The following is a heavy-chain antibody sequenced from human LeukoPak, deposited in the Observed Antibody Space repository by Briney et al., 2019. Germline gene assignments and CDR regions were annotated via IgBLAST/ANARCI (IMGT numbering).Heavy chain of an antibody. CDR3: AREIAAAGMVVPVGWFDP. V-gene: IGHV4-31*03. J-gene: IGHJ5*02. D-gene: IGHD6-13*01. Sequence: PSETLSLTCTVSGGSISSGGYYWSWIRQHPGKGLEWIGYIYYSGSTYYNPSLKSRVTISVDTSKNQFSLKLSSVTAADTAVYYCAREIAAAGMVVPVGWFDPWGQGTLVTVSS. CDR2: IYYSGST. CDR1: GGSISSGGYY.